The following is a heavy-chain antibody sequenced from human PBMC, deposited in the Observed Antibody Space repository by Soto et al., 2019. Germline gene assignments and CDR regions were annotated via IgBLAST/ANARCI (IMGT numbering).Heavy chain of an antibody. Sequence: ITLKESGPTLVKPTQILTLTCTFSGFSLSTSGVGVGWIRQPPGKALEWLALIYWDDDKRYSPSLKSRLTITKDTSKNQVVLTMTNMDPVDTATYYCAHRPIAAAEHNWFDPWGQGTLVTVSS. CDR3: AHRPIAAAEHNWFDP. V-gene: IGHV2-5*02. J-gene: IGHJ5*02. CDR1: GFSLSTSGVG. D-gene: IGHD6-13*01. CDR2: IYWDDDK.